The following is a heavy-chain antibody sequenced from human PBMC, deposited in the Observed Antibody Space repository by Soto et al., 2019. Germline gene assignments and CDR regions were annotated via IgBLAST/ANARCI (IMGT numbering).Heavy chain of an antibody. CDR1: GYTFNTYG. Sequence: QVHLVQSGPEVKKPGASVKVSCKASGYTFNTYGITWVRQAPGQGLEWMAWINAYNGNRIYAQNLQGRVTVITDTSTSAAYMELMSPTSDDTAVYFCARERDREADIWGLGPMVTVSS. D-gene: IGHD2-15*01. CDR2: INAYNGNR. J-gene: IGHJ3*02. CDR3: ARERDREADI. V-gene: IGHV1-18*01.